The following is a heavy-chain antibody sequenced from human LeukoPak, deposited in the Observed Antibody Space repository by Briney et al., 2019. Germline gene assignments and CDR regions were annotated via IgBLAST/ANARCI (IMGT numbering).Heavy chain of an antibody. D-gene: IGHD2-2*01. Sequence: SETLSLTCTVSGGSFSNYYWSWIRQPPGKGLEWIGFISYSGTNNYKPSLKDRVTISLDTSKNQFSLRLSSVTAADTAVYYCARGGASSRPFLYWGQGALVTVSS. V-gene: IGHV4-59*01. CDR2: ISYSGTN. CDR3: ARGGASSRPFLY. J-gene: IGHJ4*02. CDR1: GGSFSNYY.